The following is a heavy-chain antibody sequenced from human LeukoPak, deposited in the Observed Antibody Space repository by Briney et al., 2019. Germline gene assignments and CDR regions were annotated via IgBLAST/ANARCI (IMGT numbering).Heavy chain of an antibody. CDR1: GYTFTGYY. Sequence: AASVKVSCKASGYTFTGYYMHWVRQAPGQGLEWMGWMNPNSGNTGYAQKFQGRVTITRNTSISTAYMELSSLRSEDTAVYYCARGISGEEVVRDFYYMDVWGKGTTVTVSS. V-gene: IGHV1-8*03. CDR3: ARGISGEEVVRDFYYMDV. D-gene: IGHD2-15*01. J-gene: IGHJ6*03. CDR2: MNPNSGNT.